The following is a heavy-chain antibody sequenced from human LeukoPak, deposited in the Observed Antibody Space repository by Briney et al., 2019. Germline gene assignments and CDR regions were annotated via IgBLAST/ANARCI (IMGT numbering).Heavy chain of an antibody. CDR1: GGSISSSSYY. CDR2: IYYTGST. CDR3: ARVKSAGEEGYCSGGSCYYYYYYMDV. D-gene: IGHD2-15*01. Sequence: PSETLSLTCTVSGGSISSSSYYWGWIRQPPGKGLEWIGSIYYTGSTYYNPSLKSRVTISVDTSKNQFSLKLSSVTAADTAVYYCARVKSAGEEGYCSGGSCYYYYYYMDVWGKGTTVTISS. J-gene: IGHJ6*03. V-gene: IGHV4-39*01.